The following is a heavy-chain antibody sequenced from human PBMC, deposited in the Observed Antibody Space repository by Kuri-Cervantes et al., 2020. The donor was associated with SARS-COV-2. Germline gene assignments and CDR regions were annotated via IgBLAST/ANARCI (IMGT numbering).Heavy chain of an antibody. D-gene: IGHD5-18*01. Sequence: GSLRLSCAVYGGSFSGYYWSWIRQPPGKGLEWIGEINHSGSTNYNPSLKSRVTISVDTSKNQFSLKLSSVTAADTAVYYCARDLRGYSVGRDAFDIWGQGTMVTVSS. V-gene: IGHV4-34*01. CDR2: INHSGST. CDR1: GGSFSGYY. J-gene: IGHJ3*02. CDR3: ARDLRGYSVGRDAFDI.